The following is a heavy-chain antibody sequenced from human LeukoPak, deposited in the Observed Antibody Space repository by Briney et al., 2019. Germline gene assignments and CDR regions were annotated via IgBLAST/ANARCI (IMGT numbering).Heavy chain of an antibody. CDR3: ARHYSGDLYFFDY. CDR2: IYYSGST. Sequence: SETLSLTCTVSGGSISRSLYYWGWIRQPPGKGLEWIGTIYYSGSTYYNPSLRSRVTMSVDTSNNHFSLKLSSVTAADTAVYYCARHYSGDLYFFDYWGQGTLVTVSS. V-gene: IGHV4-39*01. J-gene: IGHJ4*02. D-gene: IGHD4-17*01. CDR1: GGSISRSLYY.